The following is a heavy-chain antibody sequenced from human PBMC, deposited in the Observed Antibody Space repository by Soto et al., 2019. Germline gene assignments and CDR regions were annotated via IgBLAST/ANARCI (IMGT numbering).Heavy chain of an antibody. Sequence: VGSLRLSCAASWFTFTRYSVNWVRQAPGKGLEWVSSISSTTNYIYYGDSMKGRFTISRDNAKNSLYLEMNSLRAEDTAVYYCARESEDLTSNFDYWGQGTLVTVS. CDR3: ARESEDLTSNFDY. V-gene: IGHV3-21*06. J-gene: IGHJ4*02. CDR1: WFTFTRYS. CDR2: ISSTTNYI.